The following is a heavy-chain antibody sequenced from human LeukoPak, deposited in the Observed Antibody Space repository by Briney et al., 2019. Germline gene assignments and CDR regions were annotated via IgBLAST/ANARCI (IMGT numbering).Heavy chain of an antibody. J-gene: IGHJ5*02. CDR1: GYTFTSYA. CDR3: ARGGSPYYDSSGYSEGPWFDP. Sequence: ASVKVSCKASGYTFTSYAMHWVRQAPGQRLEWMGWINAGNGNTKYSQKFQGRVTITRDTSASTAYMELSSLRSEDTAVYYCARGGSPYYDSSGYSEGPWFDPWGQGTLVTVSS. V-gene: IGHV1-3*01. CDR2: INAGNGNT. D-gene: IGHD3-22*01.